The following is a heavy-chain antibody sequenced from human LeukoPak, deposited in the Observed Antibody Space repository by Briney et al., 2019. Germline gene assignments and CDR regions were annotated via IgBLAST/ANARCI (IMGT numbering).Heavy chain of an antibody. CDR1: GGSISSYY. J-gene: IGHJ4*02. CDR3: ARHSNSGWYRFDF. D-gene: IGHD6-19*01. V-gene: IGHV4-59*08. CDR2: IYYSGST. Sequence: SETLSLTCTVSGGSISSYYWSWIRQPPGKGLEWIGYIYYSGSTDSNPSLKSRVTISVDTSKNQFFLNLSSVTAADTAVYYCARHSNSGWYRFDFWGQGTLVTVSS.